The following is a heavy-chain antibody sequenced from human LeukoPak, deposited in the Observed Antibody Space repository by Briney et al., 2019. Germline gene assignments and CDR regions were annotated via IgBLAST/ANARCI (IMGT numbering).Heavy chain of an antibody. D-gene: IGHD2-2*01. V-gene: IGHV3-7*01. Sequence: GGSLRLSCSASRFAFSSSWMAWVRQAPGKGLEWVANMNPDGSTKYYVDYVTGRFTISRDNAKNSLYLQMNSLRVEDTAVYYCARDSAVPAAQLDHWGQGTLVTVSS. CDR1: RFAFSSSW. CDR2: MNPDGSTK. J-gene: IGHJ4*02. CDR3: ARDSAVPAAQLDH.